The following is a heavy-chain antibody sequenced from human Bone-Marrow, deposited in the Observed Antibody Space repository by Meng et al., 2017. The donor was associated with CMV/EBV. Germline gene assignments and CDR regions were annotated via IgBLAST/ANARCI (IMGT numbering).Heavy chain of an antibody. V-gene: IGHV1-2*02. CDR2: INPNSGGT. CDR3: ARDYYDFWSGYSSLLMDV. J-gene: IGHJ6*02. Sequence: ASVKVSCKASGYTFTGYYMHWVRQAPGQGLEWMGWINPNSGGTNYAQKFQGRVTMTRDTSISTAYMELSSLRSEDTAVYYCARDYYDFWSGYSSLLMDVWGQGTTVTGSS. D-gene: IGHD3-3*01. CDR1: GYTFTGYY.